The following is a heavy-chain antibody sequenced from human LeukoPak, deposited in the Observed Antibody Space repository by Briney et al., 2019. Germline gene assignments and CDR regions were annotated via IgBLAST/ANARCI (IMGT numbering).Heavy chain of an antibody. CDR2: ISYGGSNT. J-gene: IGHJ4*02. CDR1: GFTFSNFS. Sequence: AGSLRLSCTASGFTFSNFSSHWVRQAPGKGLEWVAVISYGGSNTYFTASVKGRFTISRDNSENTLYLQMNSLRAEDTAVYYCARGYWRSSSCSGRYSGTYRGVEFFDYWGQGTLVTVAS. D-gene: IGHD1-26*01. CDR3: ARGYWRSSSCSGRYSGTYRGVEFFDY. V-gene: IGHV3-30-3*01.